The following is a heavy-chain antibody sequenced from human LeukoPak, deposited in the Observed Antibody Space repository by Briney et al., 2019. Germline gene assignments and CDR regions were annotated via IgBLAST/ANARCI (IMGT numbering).Heavy chain of an antibody. CDR3: ARVLFYSSGNKSNRVDY. CDR1: GYIFTGYH. V-gene: IGHV1-2*02. J-gene: IGHJ4*02. D-gene: IGHD6-19*01. Sequence: GASVKVSCKASGYIFTGYHMHWVRQAPGQGLEWMGWINPNSGGTNYAQKFQGRVTMTRDTSISTAYMQLSRLRSDDTAVYYCARVLFYSSGNKSNRVDYWGQGTLVTVSS. CDR2: INPNSGGT.